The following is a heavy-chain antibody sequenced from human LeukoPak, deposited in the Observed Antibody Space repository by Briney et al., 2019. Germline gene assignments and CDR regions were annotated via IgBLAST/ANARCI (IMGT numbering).Heavy chain of an antibody. D-gene: IGHD2-2*01. CDR2: IYYSGST. J-gene: IGHJ4*02. CDR1: GGSISSSSYY. Sequence: PSETLSLTCTASGGSISSSSYYWGWIRQPPGKGLEWIGSIYYSGSTYYNPSLKSRVTISVDTSKNQFSLKLSSVTAADTAVYYCARGSFNLVVPAAMGVAPYYFDYWGQGTLVTVSS. CDR3: ARGSFNLVVPAAMGVAPYYFDY. V-gene: IGHV4-39*07.